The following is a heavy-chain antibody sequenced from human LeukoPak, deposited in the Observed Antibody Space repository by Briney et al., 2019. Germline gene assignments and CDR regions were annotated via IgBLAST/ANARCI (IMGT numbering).Heavy chain of an antibody. CDR1: GGSISSSSYY. CDR2: IYYSGST. V-gene: IGHV4-39*01. J-gene: IGHJ4*02. CDR3: AKETVDTAMVVDS. D-gene: IGHD5-18*01. Sequence: PSETLSLTCTVSGGSISSSSYYWGWIRQPPGKGLEWIGSIYYSGSTYYNPSLKSRVTISVDTSKNQFSLKLSSVTAADTAVYYCAKETVDTAMVVDSWGQGTLVTVSS.